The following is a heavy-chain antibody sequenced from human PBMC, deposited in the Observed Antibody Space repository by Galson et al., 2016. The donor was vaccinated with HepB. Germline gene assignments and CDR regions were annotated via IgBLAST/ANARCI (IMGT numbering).Heavy chain of an antibody. J-gene: IGHJ4*02. D-gene: IGHD6-19*01. CDR3: ARVNGTGWPVFDN. CDR1: GFIFSNYG. Sequence: SLRLSCAASGFIFSNYGMHWVRQAPGKGLEWVAVIWFDGSIQYYADSVKGRFTIPRDNSNNMLSLQMDSLRGEDTAIYYCARVNGTGWPVFDNWGQGTLVTVSS. V-gene: IGHV3-33*01. CDR2: IWFDGSIQ.